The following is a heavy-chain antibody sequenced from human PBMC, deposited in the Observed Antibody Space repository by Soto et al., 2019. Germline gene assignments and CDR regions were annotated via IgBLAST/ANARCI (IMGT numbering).Heavy chain of an antibody. CDR2: ISAYNGNT. CDR3: ARGGTPIVY. Sequence: QVQLVQSGAEVKKPGASVKVSCKASGYTFTNFGISWVRQAPGQGLEWMGWISAYNGNTNYAQKFQGRVTMTTDTSTSPAYMAVRSLRFVDTVVYYCARGGTPIVYWCQGTLVTVSS. V-gene: IGHV1-18*01. CDR1: GYTFTNFG. D-gene: IGHD3-16*01. J-gene: IGHJ4*02.